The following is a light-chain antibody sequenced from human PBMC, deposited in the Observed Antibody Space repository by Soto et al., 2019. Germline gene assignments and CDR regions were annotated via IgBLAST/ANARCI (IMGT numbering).Light chain of an antibody. CDR2: AAS. V-gene: IGKV1-27*01. Sequence: DIQMTQSPSSLSASVGDRVTITCRASQDVSNYLAWYQQKPGKFPKLLIYAASTLQTVVQSRFSCSGSGTDFPLTINSLQPEDVATYHCQNYKRAPNTLGRENRLE. J-gene: IGKJ2*01. CDR1: QDVSNY. CDR3: QNYKRAPNT.